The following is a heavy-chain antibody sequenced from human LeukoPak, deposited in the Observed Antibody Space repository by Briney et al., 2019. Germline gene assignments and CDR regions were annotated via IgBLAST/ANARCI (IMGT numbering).Heavy chain of an antibody. CDR3: ANRPSSSWYNWFDP. CDR2: IIPIFGTA. CDR1: GGTFSSYA. Sequence: SVKVSCKASGGTFSSYAISWVRQAPGQGLEWTGGIIPIFGTANYAQKFQGRVTITADESTSTAYMELSSLRSEDTAVYYCANRPSSSWYNWFDPWGQGTLVTVSS. D-gene: IGHD6-13*01. J-gene: IGHJ5*02. V-gene: IGHV1-69*13.